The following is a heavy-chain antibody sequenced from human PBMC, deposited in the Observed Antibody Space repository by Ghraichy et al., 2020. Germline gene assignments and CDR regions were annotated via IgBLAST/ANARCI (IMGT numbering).Heavy chain of an antibody. J-gene: IGHJ6*02. CDR2: IGTAGDT. CDR3: ARWAMVRGVDYGMDV. Sequence: GGSLRLSCAASGFTFSSYDMHWVRQATGKGLEWVSAIGTAGDTYYPGSVKGRFTISRENAKNSLYLQMNSLRAGDTAVYYCARWAMVRGVDYGMDVWGQGTTVTVSS. D-gene: IGHD3-10*01. CDR1: GFTFSSYD. V-gene: IGHV3-13*01.